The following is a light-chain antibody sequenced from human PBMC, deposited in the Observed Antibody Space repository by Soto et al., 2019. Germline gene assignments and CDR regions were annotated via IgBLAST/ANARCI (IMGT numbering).Light chain of an antibody. CDR2: DAR. J-gene: IGLJ1*01. CDR3: QVWDTTTDQYI. Sequence: SYELTQPPSVSVAPGQTATISCGGDDVGGKSVQWYQQKPGQAPVLVLYDARDRPSGIPERFSGSNSGNTATLTISWVEAGDEADFYCQVWDTTTDQYIFGSGTKATLL. CDR1: DVGGKS. V-gene: IGLV3-21*02.